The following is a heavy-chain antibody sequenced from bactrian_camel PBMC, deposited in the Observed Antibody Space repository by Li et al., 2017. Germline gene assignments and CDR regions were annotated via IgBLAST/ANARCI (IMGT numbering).Heavy chain of an antibody. J-gene: IGHJ6*01. V-gene: IGHV3S53*01. CDR3: ATIRVDSSSGGVELFGY. D-gene: IGHD3*01. CDR1: GTINNNLC. CDR2: IDRDDMT. Sequence: HVQLVESGGGSVQTGGSLTLSCEASGTINNNLCMGWFREAPGKVREGVATIDRDDMTRYADSVKGRFTISRDNAKNTLYLRLNSLKTEDTAMYYCATIRVDSSSGGVELFGYWGQGTQVTVS.